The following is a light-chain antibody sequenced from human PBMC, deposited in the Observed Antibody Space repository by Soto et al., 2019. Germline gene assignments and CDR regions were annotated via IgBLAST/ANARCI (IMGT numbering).Light chain of an antibody. Sequence: EIVLTQSPGTLSLSPGERATLSCRASQSVSSNYLAWHQQKPGQAPRLLIFGASSRASGIPDRFSGSGSGTDFTLTISRLEPEDFAVYYCQQYVGPCTFGQGTKVEIK. CDR3: QQYVGPCT. CDR2: GAS. J-gene: IGKJ1*01. CDR1: QSVSSNY. V-gene: IGKV3-20*01.